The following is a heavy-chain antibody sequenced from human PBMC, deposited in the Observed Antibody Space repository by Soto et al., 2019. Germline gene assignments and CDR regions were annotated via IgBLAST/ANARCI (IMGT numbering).Heavy chain of an antibody. CDR3: AXXSRXRTXSGLDY. J-gene: IGHJ4*02. CDR2: FDPEDGER. V-gene: IGHV1-24*01. D-gene: IGHD3-10*01. Sequence: VQLVQSGAEVKKPGASVKVSCKVSGYTIIDSSIHWVRQSPGKGLEWMGGFDPEDGERVYAQNLQGRVTMTEDTSTDTAYMEMSSLRSDDTAMYYCAXXSRXRTXSGLDYWGQGTLVTVSS. CDR1: GYTIIDSS.